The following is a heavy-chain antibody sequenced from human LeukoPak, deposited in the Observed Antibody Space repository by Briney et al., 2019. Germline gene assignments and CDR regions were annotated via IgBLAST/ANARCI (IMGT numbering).Heavy chain of an antibody. CDR3: VRVVYCSGGSCSYYFDF. V-gene: IGHV3-21*01. CDR2: ISDSSTYI. Sequence: GGSLRLSCAASGFSFSSYSMNWARQAPGKGLEWVSSISDSSTYIFNADPVQGRFTISRDAAKNSLYLQMNSLRVEDTAVYYCVRVVYCSGGSCSYYFDFWGQGTLVTVSS. J-gene: IGHJ4*02. D-gene: IGHD2-15*01. CDR1: GFSFSSYS.